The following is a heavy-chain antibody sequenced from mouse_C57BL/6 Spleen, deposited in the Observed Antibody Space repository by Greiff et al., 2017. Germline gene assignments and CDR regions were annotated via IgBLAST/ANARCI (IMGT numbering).Heavy chain of an antibody. J-gene: IGHJ2*01. CDR2: IYPGDGDT. V-gene: IGHV1-80*01. D-gene: IGHD2-4*01. CDR1: GYAFSSYW. Sequence: VKLMESGAELVKPGASVKISCKASGYAFSSYWMNWVKQRPGKGLEWIGQIYPGDGDTNYNGKFKGKATLTADKSSSTAYMQLSSLTSEDSAVYFCARKEWDYDYFDYWGQGTTLTVSS. CDR3: ARKEWDYDYFDY.